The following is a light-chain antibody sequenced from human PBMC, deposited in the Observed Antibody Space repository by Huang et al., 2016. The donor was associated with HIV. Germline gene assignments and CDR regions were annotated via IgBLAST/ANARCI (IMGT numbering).Light chain of an antibody. CDR2: GAS. Sequence: DIQMTQSPSFLSASVGDRVTITCRASQSIHTYLNWYQQKPGKAPKVLIYGASRLESGVPSRFRGRASGTDFTLTITSLQPEDFATYFCQQTYSTPLTFGGGTKVDIK. V-gene: IGKV1-39*01. J-gene: IGKJ4*01. CDR1: QSIHTY. CDR3: QQTYSTPLT.